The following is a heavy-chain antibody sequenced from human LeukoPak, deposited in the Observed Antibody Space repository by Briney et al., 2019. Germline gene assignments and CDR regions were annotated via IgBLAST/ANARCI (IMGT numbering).Heavy chain of an antibody. CDR3: ARQPDHSSTWYLFDY. V-gene: IGHV4-39*01. Sequence: PSETLSLTCTVSGGSISSTTYYWGWIRQPPGKGLEWIGSIYYGGSPYYNPSLKSRVTISVDTSKNQFSLQLNSVTAADTAVYYCARQPDHSSTWYLFDYWGQGILITVSS. CDR1: GGSISSTTYY. CDR2: IYYGGSP. J-gene: IGHJ4*02. D-gene: IGHD6-13*01.